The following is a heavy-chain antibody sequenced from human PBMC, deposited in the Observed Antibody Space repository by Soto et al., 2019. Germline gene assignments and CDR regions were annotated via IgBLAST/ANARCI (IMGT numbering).Heavy chain of an antibody. CDR1: RSLISSGNDH. Sequence: QVQLQESGPGLVKPSQTLSLTCTVSRSLISSGNDHWGWIRQHPGKGLEWIGYVSNNGTTFYNPSRRSRVTMSIDTSKNQFSLTLSSVTAADTAVYYCARRYDWTGGGHFDYWGQGTLVTVSS. J-gene: IGHJ4*02. D-gene: IGHD1-1*01. CDR3: ARRYDWTGGGHFDY. CDR2: VSNNGTT. V-gene: IGHV4-31*03.